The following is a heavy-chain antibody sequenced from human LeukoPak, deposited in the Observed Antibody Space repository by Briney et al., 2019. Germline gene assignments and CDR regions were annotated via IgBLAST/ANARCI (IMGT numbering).Heavy chain of an antibody. J-gene: IGHJ2*01. CDR2: IYYTGIT. CDR3: ARDRENHNLGVWYFDP. V-gene: IGHV4-59*01. CDR1: GGYISTYY. D-gene: IGHD3-16*01. Sequence: PSETLSLTCTVSGGYISTYYWSWIRQPPGKGLEWIGHIYYTGITNYNPSLKSRVTISVDTTKNQFSLKLTSVTAADTAVYYCARDRENHNLGVWYFDPWGLGTLVTVSS.